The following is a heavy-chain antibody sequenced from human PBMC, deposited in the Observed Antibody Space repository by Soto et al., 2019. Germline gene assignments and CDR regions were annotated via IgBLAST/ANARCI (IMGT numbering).Heavy chain of an antibody. V-gene: IGHV4-30-2*01. J-gene: IGHJ6*02. CDR3: ARRVVVVAALPTGCYGIDV. CDR1: GGSISSGGYS. CDR2: IYHSGST. Sequence: SETLSLTCAVSGGSISSGGYSWSWIRQPPGKGLEWIGYIYHSGSTYYNPSLKSRVTISVDRSKNQFSLKLSSVTAADTAVYYCARRVVVVAALPTGCYGIDVWGRGTTVTVSS. D-gene: IGHD2-15*01.